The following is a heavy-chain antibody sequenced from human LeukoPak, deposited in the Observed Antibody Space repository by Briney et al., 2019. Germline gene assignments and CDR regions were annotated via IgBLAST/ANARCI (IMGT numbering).Heavy chain of an antibody. CDR1: GYTLNELS. D-gene: IGHD3-10*01. Sequence: ASVKVSCEVSGYTLNELSMHWVRQAPGKGLEWMGGFDPEDGETIYAQKFQGRVTMTEDTSTDTAYMELSSLRSEDTAVYYCATEARITMVRGVSWWFDPWGQGTLVTVSS. CDR2: FDPEDGET. V-gene: IGHV1-24*01. J-gene: IGHJ5*02. CDR3: ATEARITMVRGVSWWFDP.